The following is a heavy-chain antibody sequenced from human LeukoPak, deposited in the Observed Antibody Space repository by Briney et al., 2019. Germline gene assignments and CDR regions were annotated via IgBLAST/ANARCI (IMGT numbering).Heavy chain of an antibody. V-gene: IGHV3-30-3*01. CDR1: GFTFSSYA. Sequence: PERSLRLSCAASGFTFSSYAMHWVRQAPGKGLEWVAVISYDGSNKYYADSVKGRFTISRDNSKNTLYLQMNSLRAEDTAVYYCARDVRYGGNYYYGMDVWGQGTTVTVSS. D-gene: IGHD5-18*01. CDR3: ARDVRYGGNYYYGMDV. J-gene: IGHJ6*02. CDR2: ISYDGSNK.